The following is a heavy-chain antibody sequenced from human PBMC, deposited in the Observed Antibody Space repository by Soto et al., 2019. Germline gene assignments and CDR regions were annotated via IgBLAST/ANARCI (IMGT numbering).Heavy chain of an antibody. V-gene: IGHV3-23*01. Sequence: PGGSLRLSCVASGFTFSSYAMSWVRQAPGKGLEWVSAISGSGGSTYYADSVKGRFTISRDNSKNTLYLQMNSLRAEDTAVYYCAKARIAASPRLGVYYFDYWGQGNLVTVSS. CDR3: AKARIAASPRLGVYYFDY. D-gene: IGHD6-6*01. CDR1: GFTFSSYA. J-gene: IGHJ4*02. CDR2: ISGSGGST.